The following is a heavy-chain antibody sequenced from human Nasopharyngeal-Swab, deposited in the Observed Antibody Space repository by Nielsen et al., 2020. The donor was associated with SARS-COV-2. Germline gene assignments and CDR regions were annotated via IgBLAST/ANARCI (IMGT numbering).Heavy chain of an antibody. D-gene: IGHD6-13*01. V-gene: IGHV1-18*01. Sequence: ASVKVSCKASGYTFSSYGISWVRQAPGQGLEWLGWIGGYSGNTNYAQKVQGRVTMTRDTSTTTAYMELRSLRSDDTALYYCARDDTSTWYRVSADWGQGTLVTVSS. CDR3: ARDDTSTWYRVSAD. CDR2: IGGYSGNT. CDR1: GYTFSSYG. J-gene: IGHJ4*02.